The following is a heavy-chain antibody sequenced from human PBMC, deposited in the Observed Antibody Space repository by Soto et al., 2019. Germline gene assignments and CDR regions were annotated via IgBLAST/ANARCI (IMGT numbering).Heavy chain of an antibody. Sequence: ASVKVSCKASGYTFTSYGISWVRQAPGQGLEWMGWISAYNGNTNYAQKLQGRVTMTTDTSTSTAYMELRSLRSDDTAVYYCAIFKIYLCFRNWFYPCGQGTLVPGSA. CDR3: AIFKIYLCFRNWFYP. J-gene: IGHJ5*02. V-gene: IGHV1-18*01. CDR1: GYTFTSYG. CDR2: ISAYNGNT. D-gene: IGHD2-2*02.